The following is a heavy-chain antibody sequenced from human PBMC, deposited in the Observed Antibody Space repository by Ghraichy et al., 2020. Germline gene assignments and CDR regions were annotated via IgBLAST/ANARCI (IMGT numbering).Heavy chain of an antibody. CDR1: GYTFTGYY. V-gene: IGHV1-2*02. CDR3: ARESITLDYYYYGMDV. Sequence: ASVKVSCKASGYTFTGYYMHWVRQAPGQGLEWMGWINPNSGGTNYAQKFQGRVTMTRDTSISTAYMELSRLRSDDTAVYYCARESITLDYYYYGMDVWGQGTTVTVSS. D-gene: IGHD1-20*01. J-gene: IGHJ6*02. CDR2: INPNSGGT.